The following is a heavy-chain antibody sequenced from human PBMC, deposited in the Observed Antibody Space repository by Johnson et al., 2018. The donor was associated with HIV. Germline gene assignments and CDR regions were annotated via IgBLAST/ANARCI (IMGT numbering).Heavy chain of an antibody. V-gene: IGHV3-20*04. D-gene: IGHD1-1*01. J-gene: IGHJ3*02. CDR2: INWNGGRT. CDR3: ARARNWNDDDAFDI. Sequence: VQLVESGGGVTRPGGSLRLSCAASGSNFDDYGMSWVRQAPGKGLEWVSGINWNGGRTGYADSVKGRFTISRDNSKNTLYLQMNSLRAEDTAVYYCARARNWNDDDAFDIWGQGTMVTVSS. CDR1: GSNFDDYG.